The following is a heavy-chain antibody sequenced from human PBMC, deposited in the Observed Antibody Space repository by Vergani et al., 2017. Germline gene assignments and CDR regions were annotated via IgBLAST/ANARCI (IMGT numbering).Heavy chain of an antibody. J-gene: IGHJ4*02. D-gene: IGHD2-15*01. Sequence: QVQLQQWGAGLLKPSETLSLTCAVYGGSFSGYYWSWIRQPPGKGLEWIGEINHSGSTNYHPSLKSRVTISVDTSKNQFALKLSSVTAADTAVYYCARGRGYCSGGSCYGDYWGQGTLVTVSS. CDR3: ARGRGYCSGGSCYGDY. CDR1: GGSFSGYY. V-gene: IGHV4-34*01. CDR2: INHSGST.